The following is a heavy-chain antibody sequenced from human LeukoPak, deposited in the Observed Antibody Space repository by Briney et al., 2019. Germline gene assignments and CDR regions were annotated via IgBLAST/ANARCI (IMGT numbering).Heavy chain of an antibody. CDR3: ARVCSSTSWTPYYYYGMGV. CDR2: IYHSGST. Sequence: SQTLSLTCAVSGGSISIGGYSWSWIRQPPGKGLEWIGYIYHSGSTYYNPSLKSRVTISVDRSKNQFSLKLSSVTAADTAVYYCARVCSSTSWTPYYYYGMGVWGQGTTVTVSS. V-gene: IGHV4-30-2*01. CDR1: GGSISIGGYS. J-gene: IGHJ6*02. D-gene: IGHD2-2*01.